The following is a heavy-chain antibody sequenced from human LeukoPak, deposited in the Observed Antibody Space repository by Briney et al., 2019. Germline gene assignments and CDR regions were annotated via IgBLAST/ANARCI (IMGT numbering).Heavy chain of an antibody. V-gene: IGHV4-59*02. CDR2: VYYSGST. Sequence: SETLSLTCVVSGGSVSGYYWGWIRQPPGRGLEWIGCVYYSGSTNYNPSFKSRITISVDTSRNQFSLQLSSVTAADTAVYYCARIHRYCSGGACYVLGNWGQGTLVAVSS. CDR3: ARIHRYCSGGACYVLGN. J-gene: IGHJ4*02. CDR1: GGSVSGYY. D-gene: IGHD2-15*01.